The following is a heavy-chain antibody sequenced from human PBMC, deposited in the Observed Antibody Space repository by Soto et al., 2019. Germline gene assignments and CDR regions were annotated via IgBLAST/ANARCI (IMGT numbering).Heavy chain of an antibody. CDR3: ALSYYDSSDYYFDY. CDR2: ISYDGSNK. D-gene: IGHD3-22*01. Sequence: GGSLRLSCAASGFTFSSYAMHWVRQAPGKGLEWVAVISYDGSNKYYADSVKGQFTISRDNSKNTLYLQMNSLRAEDTAVYYCALSYYDSSDYYFDYWGQGTLVTVSS. V-gene: IGHV3-30-3*01. J-gene: IGHJ4*02. CDR1: GFTFSSYA.